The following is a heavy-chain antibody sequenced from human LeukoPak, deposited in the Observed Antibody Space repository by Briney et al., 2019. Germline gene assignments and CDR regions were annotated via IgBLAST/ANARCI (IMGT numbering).Heavy chain of an antibody. CDR3: ARDVSDFWSGYFNYYYYYGMDV. J-gene: IGHJ6*02. D-gene: IGHD3-3*01. Sequence: ASVTVSCTASGYTFTSYGISWVRQAPGQGLEWMGWISAYNGNTNYAQKLQGRVTMTTDTSTSTAYMELRSLRSDDTAVYYCARDVSDFWSGYFNYYYYYGMDVWGQGTTVTVSS. CDR1: GYTFTSYG. CDR2: ISAYNGNT. V-gene: IGHV1-18*01.